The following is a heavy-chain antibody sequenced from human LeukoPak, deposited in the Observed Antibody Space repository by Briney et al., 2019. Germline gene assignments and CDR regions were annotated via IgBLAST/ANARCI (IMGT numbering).Heavy chain of an antibody. Sequence: EASVKVSCKASGYTFTGYYMHWVRQAPGQGLEWMGWINPNSGGTNYAQKFQGRVTMTRDTSISTAYMELSRLRSDDTAVYYCARRKYRRLGELSSKYNWFDPWGQGTLVTVSS. J-gene: IGHJ5*02. V-gene: IGHV1-2*02. CDR1: GYTFTGYY. D-gene: IGHD3-16*02. CDR2: INPNSGGT. CDR3: ARRKYRRLGELSSKYNWFDP.